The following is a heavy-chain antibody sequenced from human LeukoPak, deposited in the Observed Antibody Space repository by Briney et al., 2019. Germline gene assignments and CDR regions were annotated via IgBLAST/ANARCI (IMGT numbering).Heavy chain of an antibody. D-gene: IGHD3-10*01. V-gene: IGHV3-23*01. Sequence: GGSLRLSCAASGFTFSSYAMSWVSQAPGKGLEWGSAISGSGGSTYYADSVKGRFTISRDNSKNTLYLQMNSLRAEDTAVYYCAKESVPWFGELPSYYFDYWGQGTLVTVSS. J-gene: IGHJ4*02. CDR1: GFTFSSYA. CDR2: ISGSGGST. CDR3: AKESVPWFGELPSYYFDY.